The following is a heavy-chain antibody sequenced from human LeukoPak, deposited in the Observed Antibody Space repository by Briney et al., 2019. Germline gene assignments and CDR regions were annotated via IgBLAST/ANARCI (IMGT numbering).Heavy chain of an antibody. CDR3: GSQVIILGRRRYYMDV. J-gene: IGHJ6*03. Sequence: ASVKVSYKASGGTFSSYAISWVPQAPGQGLEWMGGIIPIFGTANYAQKFRGRVTITTDESTSTAYMELSSLRSDDTAVYYCGSQVIILGRRRYYMDVWGKGTPVTVSS. CDR1: GGTFSSYA. CDR2: IIPIFGTA. V-gene: IGHV1-69*05. D-gene: IGHD3-3*01.